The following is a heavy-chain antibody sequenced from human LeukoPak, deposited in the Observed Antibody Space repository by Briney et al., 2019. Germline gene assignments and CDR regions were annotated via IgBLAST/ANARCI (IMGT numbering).Heavy chain of an antibody. D-gene: IGHD4-17*01. CDR3: ARHSLTNYGDLDY. V-gene: IGHV5-51*01. CDR2: IYPGDSDT. CDR1: GYSFTSYW. Sequence: HGESLKISCKGSGYSFTSYWIGWVRQMPGKGLEWMGIIYPGDSDTRYSPSFQGQVTISADKSISTAYLQWSGLKASDTAMYYCARHSLTNYGDLDYWGQGTLVTVSS. J-gene: IGHJ4*02.